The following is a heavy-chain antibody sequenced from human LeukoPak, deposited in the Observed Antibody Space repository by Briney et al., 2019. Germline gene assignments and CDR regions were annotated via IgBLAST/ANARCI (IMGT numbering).Heavy chain of an antibody. D-gene: IGHD1-26*01. V-gene: IGHV3-7*05. CDR3: AYRNNFEY. CDR1: GFTFRNYW. J-gene: IGHJ4*02. CDR2: IKADGSEK. Sequence: SGGSLRLSCAASGFTFRNYWMSWVRQAPGTGLEWVANIKADGSEKYYVDSVKGRFTISRDDAKRTVDLQMDNLRAEDTAIYYCAYRNNFEYWGQGALVTVSS.